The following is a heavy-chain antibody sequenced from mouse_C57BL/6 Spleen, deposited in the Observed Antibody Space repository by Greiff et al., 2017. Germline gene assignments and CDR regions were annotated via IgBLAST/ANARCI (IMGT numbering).Heavy chain of an antibody. Sequence: EVQGVESGGGLVKPGGSLKLSCAASGFTFSSYTMSWVRQTPEKRLEWVATISGGGGNTYYPDSVKGRFTISRDNAKNTLYLQMSSLRSEDTALYYCARQNYGSRYAMDYWGQGTSVTVSS. CDR1: GFTFSSYT. CDR2: ISGGGGNT. D-gene: IGHD1-1*01. J-gene: IGHJ4*01. V-gene: IGHV5-9*01. CDR3: ARQNYGSRYAMDY.